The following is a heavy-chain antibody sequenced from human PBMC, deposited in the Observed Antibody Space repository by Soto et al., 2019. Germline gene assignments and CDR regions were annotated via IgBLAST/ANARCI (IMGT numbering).Heavy chain of an antibody. V-gene: IGHV3-21*01. J-gene: IGHJ4*02. Sequence: GGSLRLSCAASGFTFSSYSMNWVRQAPGKGLEWVSSISSSSSYIYYADSVKVRFTISRDNAKNSLYLQMNSLRAEDTAVYYCARDSVTYSRGWLPYFDYWGQGTLVAVSS. D-gene: IGHD6-19*01. CDR2: ISSSSSYI. CDR1: GFTFSSYS. CDR3: ARDSVTYSRGWLPYFDY.